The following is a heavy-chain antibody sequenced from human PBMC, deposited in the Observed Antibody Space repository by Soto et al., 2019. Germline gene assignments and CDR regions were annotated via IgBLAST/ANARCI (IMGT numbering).Heavy chain of an antibody. CDR2: ISGSGGST. CDR3: AKDSARGTRIAAAGAFDY. J-gene: IGHJ4*02. D-gene: IGHD6-13*01. Sequence: GGSLRLSCAASGFTFSNYPMSWVRQAPGKGLDWVSGISGSGGSTYYADSVKGRFTISRDNSKNTRYLQMNSLRAEDTARYYCAKDSARGTRIAAAGAFDYWGQGTLVTVSS. CDR1: GFTFSNYP. V-gene: IGHV3-23*01.